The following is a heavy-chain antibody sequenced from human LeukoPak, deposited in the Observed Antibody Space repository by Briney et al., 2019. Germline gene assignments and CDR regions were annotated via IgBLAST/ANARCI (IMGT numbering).Heavy chain of an antibody. Sequence: GGSLRLSCAASGFTFSTYWMSWVRQAPGKGLEWVANIKQDGSDIYYVDSVKGRFTISRDNAKNSLYLQMNSLRAEDTAVYYCARELAGHYYGSGSSFDYWGQGTLVTVSS. V-gene: IGHV3-7*01. CDR2: IKQDGSDI. CDR1: GFTFSTYW. J-gene: IGHJ4*02. CDR3: ARELAGHYYGSGSSFDY. D-gene: IGHD3-10*01.